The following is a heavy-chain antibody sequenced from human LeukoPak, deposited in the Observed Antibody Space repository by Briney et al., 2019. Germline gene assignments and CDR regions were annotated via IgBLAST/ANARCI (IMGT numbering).Heavy chain of an antibody. J-gene: IGHJ4*02. D-gene: IGHD2-2*01. CDR3: ARAPITSPFYFDY. CDR2: INWSGGST. Sequence: GRSLRLSCAASGFTFDDYAMHWVRQAPGKGLEWVSGINWSGGSTGYADPLRGRFTISRDNAKNSLYLQMDSLRAEDTALYYCARAPITSPFYFDYWGQGTLVTVSP. CDR1: GFTFDDYA. V-gene: IGHV3-9*01.